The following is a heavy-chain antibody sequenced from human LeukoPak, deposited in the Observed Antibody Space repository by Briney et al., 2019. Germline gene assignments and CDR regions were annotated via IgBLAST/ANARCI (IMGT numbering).Heavy chain of an antibody. CDR1: GFTFSSYA. D-gene: IGHD6-13*01. J-gene: IGHJ4*02. Sequence: PGGSLRLSCTASGFTFSSYAMSWFRQAPGKGLEWVGFIRSKAYGGTTEYAASVKGRFTISRDDSKSIAYLQMNSLKTEDTAVYYCTRVGIAAVDFDSWGQGTLVPVSS. V-gene: IGHV3-49*03. CDR3: TRVGIAAVDFDS. CDR2: IRSKAYGGTT.